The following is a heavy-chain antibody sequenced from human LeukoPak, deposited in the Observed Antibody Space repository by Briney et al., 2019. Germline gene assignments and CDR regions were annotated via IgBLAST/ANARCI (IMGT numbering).Heavy chain of an antibody. CDR2: INPNSGGT. D-gene: IGHD3-22*01. Sequence: GASVKVSCKASGYTFTGYYIHWVRQAPGQGLEWMGWINPNSGGTKYAQKFQGRVTMTRDTSISTVYMELSSRTSDDTAVYYCARAEAITLIVVVITPFDYWGQGTLVTVSS. V-gene: IGHV1-2*02. CDR1: GYTFTGYY. J-gene: IGHJ4*02. CDR3: ARAEAITLIVVVITPFDY.